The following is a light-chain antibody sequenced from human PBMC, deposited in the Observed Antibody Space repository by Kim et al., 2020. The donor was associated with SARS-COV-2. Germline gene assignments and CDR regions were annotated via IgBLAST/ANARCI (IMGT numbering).Light chain of an antibody. J-gene: IGLJ2*01. CDR2: GKN. V-gene: IGLV3-19*01. CDR3: NSRDSNDNVV. Sequence: VGSGRQVKITCQEDSLRSYYATWYQQKPGQAPLLVIYGKNNRPAGIPDRFSDSSSENTASLTITGTQAGGEADYYCNSRDSNDNVVFGGGTKLTVL. CDR1: SLRSYY.